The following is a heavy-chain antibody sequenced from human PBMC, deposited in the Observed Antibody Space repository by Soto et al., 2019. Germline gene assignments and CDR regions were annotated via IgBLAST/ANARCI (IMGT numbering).Heavy chain of an antibody. J-gene: IGHJ4*02. CDR1: GFAFSSYA. CDR2: LSKSGDPI. Sequence: EVQLVESGGGSVEPGGSLRLSCAASGFAFSSYAMDWVRQAPRKGLEWVSYLSKSGDPIYYADSVKGRFIISRDNAENSLYLQMTSLTDEDTAVYYCVQGDSSAWDLEYWGQGALVTVSS. V-gene: IGHV3-48*02. D-gene: IGHD6-13*01. CDR3: VQGDSSAWDLEY.